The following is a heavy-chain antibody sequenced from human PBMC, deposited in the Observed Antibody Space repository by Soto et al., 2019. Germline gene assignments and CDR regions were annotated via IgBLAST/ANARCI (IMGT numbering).Heavy chain of an antibody. CDR1: GGTFSSYA. CDR3: ASDIGYYYYYGMDV. D-gene: IGHD1-26*01. CDR2: IIPIFGTA. Sequence: GASVKVSCKASGGTFSSYAISWVRQAPGQGLEWMGGIIPIFGTANYAQKFRGRVTITADESTSTAYMELSSLRSEDTAVYYCASDIGYYYYYGMDVWGQGTTVTVSS. V-gene: IGHV1-69*13. J-gene: IGHJ6*02.